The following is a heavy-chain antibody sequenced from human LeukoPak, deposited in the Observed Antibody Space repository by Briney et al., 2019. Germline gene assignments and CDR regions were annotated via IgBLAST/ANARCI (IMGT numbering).Heavy chain of an antibody. D-gene: IGHD3-22*01. J-gene: IGHJ4*02. CDR1: GFTFSNYA. V-gene: IGHV3-21*01. CDR3: ARIAIPSYYFDY. Sequence: GTSLRLSCEASGFTFSNYAMNWVRQAPGKGLEWVSSISSSSSYIYYADSVKGRFTISRDNAKNSLYLQMNSLRAEDTAVYYCARIAIPSYYFDYWGQGTLVTVSS. CDR2: ISSSSSYI.